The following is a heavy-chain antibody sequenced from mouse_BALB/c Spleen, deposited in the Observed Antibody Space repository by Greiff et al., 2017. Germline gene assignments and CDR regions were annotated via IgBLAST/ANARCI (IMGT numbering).Heavy chain of an antibody. J-gene: IGHJ1*01. V-gene: IGHV5-9-3*01. CDR2: ISSGGSYT. D-gene: IGHD2-3*01. CDR1: GFTFSSYA. Sequence: EVKVVESGGGLVKPGGSLKLSCAASGFTFSSYAMSWVRQTPEKRLEWVATISSGGSYTYYPDSVKGRFTISRDNAKNTLYLQMSSLRSEDTAMYYCARSYDGSRYWYFDVWGAGTTVTVSS. CDR3: ARSYDGSRYWYFDV.